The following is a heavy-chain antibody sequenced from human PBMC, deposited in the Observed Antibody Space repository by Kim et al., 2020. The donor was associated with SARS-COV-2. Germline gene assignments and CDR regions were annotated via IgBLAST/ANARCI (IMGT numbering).Heavy chain of an antibody. V-gene: IGHV3-7*03. J-gene: IGHJ4*02. CDR3: ARGGAVANTVGAS. D-gene: IGHD6-19*01. Sequence: CVESVKGRFIISRDNAKNSLYLQRSNLRAEDTAVYYCARGGAVANTVGASWGQGTLVTVSS.